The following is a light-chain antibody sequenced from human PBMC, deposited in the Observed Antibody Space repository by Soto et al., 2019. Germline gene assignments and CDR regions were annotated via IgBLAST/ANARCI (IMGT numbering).Light chain of an antibody. CDR1: QDISNY. CDR3: LQHNSYPLT. CDR2: AAS. V-gene: IGKV1-17*03. Sequence: DIPMTQSPSAMSASVGDRVTITCRASQDISNYLAWFQQKPGKVTKRLIYAASSLQSGVTSRFSGSGSGTEFTLTISSLQPEDFATYYCLQHNSYPLTFGGGTKVEIK. J-gene: IGKJ4*01.